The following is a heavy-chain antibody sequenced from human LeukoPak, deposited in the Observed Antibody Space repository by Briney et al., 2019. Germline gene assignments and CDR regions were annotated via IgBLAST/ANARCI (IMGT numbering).Heavy chain of an antibody. CDR1: GFTFSSYG. D-gene: IGHD6-19*01. V-gene: IGHV3-23*01. CDR3: ARDLGSYSTGWYMGFDY. CDR2: ISGSGGST. J-gene: IGHJ4*02. Sequence: GGTLRLSCAASGFTFSSYGMSWVRQAPGKGLEWVSAISGSGGSTYYADSVKGRFTISRDNSKNTVHLQMNSLRAEDTAIYYCARDLGSYSTGWYMGFDYWGQGTLVTVSS.